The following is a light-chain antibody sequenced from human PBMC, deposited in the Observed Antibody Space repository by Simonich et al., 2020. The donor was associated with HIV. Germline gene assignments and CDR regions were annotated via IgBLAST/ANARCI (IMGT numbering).Light chain of an antibody. CDR3: QQFYSTPQT. CDR1: QGISRA. CDR2: AAS. Sequence: IPLTQSPSSLSASVGDRVTITCRASQGISRALAWYQQKPGKDPKLLLYAASRLESGVPSRFSGSGSGTDYTLTISSLQPEDFATYYCQQFYSTPQTFGQGTKVEIK. J-gene: IGKJ1*01. V-gene: IGKV1-NL1*01.